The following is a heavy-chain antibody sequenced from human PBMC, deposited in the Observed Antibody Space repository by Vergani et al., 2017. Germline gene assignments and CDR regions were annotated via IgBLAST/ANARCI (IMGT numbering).Heavy chain of an antibody. J-gene: IGHJ5*02. D-gene: IGHD3-10*01. CDR1: GYTFTSYA. CDR2: INTNTGHP. CDR3: ARDSKPGLGEWFDP. V-gene: IGHV7-4-1*02. Sequence: QVQLVQSGSELKKPGASVKVSCKASGYTFTSYALSWVRQAPGQGLEWMGFINTNTGHPTHARGFTGRFVFSLDTSVSTAYLQISSLKADDTAIYYCARDSKPGLGEWFDPWGQGTLVTVSS.